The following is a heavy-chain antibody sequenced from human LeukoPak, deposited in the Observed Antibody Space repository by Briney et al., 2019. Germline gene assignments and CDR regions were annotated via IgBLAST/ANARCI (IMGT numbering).Heavy chain of an antibody. V-gene: IGHV1-69*05. CDR1: GGTFSSYA. J-gene: IGHJ4*02. D-gene: IGHD1-26*01. Sequence: ASVKVSCKASGGTFSSYAISWVRQAPGQGLEWMRGIIPIFGTANYAQKFQGRVTITTDESTSTAYMELSSLRSEDTAVYYCARDEGGSYQFDYWGQGTLVTVSS. CDR3: ARDEGGSYQFDY. CDR2: IIPIFGTA.